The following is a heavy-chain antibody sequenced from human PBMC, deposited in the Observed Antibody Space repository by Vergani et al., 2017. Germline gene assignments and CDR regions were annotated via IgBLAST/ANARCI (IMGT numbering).Heavy chain of an antibody. J-gene: IGHJ4*02. CDR2: ISGSGGSI. D-gene: IGHD3-3*01. CDR1: GFTFSSYA. CDR3: ARDPRPDYSGVGY. Sequence: EVQLLESGGGLVQPGGSLRLSCAASGFTFSSYAMSWVRQAPGKGLEWVSAISGSGGSIYYADSVKGRFTISRDNAKNSLYLQMNSLRAEDTAVYYCARDPRPDYSGVGYWGQGTLVTVSS. V-gene: IGHV3-23*01.